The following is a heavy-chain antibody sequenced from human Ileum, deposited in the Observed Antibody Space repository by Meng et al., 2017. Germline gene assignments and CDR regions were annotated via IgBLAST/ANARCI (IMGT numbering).Heavy chain of an antibody. Sequence: QVHLVQAGPWGRKPWASVKVSCQASGYSFTNYGINWVRQAPGKGLEWMGWTSTYNSNRNYAQSLQGRVTMTTDTSTTTAYMELRSLTFDDTAVYYCARGRHCSSTTCYLSDSWGQGTLVTVSS. CDR3: ARGRHCSSTTCYLSDS. CDR1: GYSFTNYG. D-gene: IGHD2-2*01. J-gene: IGHJ4*02. CDR2: TSTYNSNR. V-gene: IGHV1-18*01.